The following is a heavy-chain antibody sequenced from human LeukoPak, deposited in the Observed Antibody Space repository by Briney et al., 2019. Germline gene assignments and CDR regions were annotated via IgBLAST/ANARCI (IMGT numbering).Heavy chain of an antibody. Sequence: SVKVSCKASGGTFSNYAISWARQAPGQGLEWMGRFMLIFGTANHAQKFQGRVTITTDESTTTAYMELSSLKSEDTAVYYCARGESYTSSGYYYWGQGTLVTVSS. J-gene: IGHJ4*02. CDR1: GGTFSNYA. CDR3: ARGESYTSSGYYY. D-gene: IGHD3-22*01. V-gene: IGHV1-69*05. CDR2: FMLIFGTA.